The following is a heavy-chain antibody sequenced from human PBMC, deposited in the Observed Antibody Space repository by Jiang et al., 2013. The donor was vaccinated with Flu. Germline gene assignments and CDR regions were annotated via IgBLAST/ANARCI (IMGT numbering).Heavy chain of an antibody. Sequence: GLVWVSRINGDGSSTSYADSVKGRITISRDNAKNTAHLHMSSLRAEDTAVYYCARGIKNYYGVDVWGQGTTVTVSS. D-gene: IGHD2-15*01. J-gene: IGHJ6*02. CDR3: ARGIKNYYGVDV. V-gene: IGHV3-74*01. CDR2: INGDGSST.